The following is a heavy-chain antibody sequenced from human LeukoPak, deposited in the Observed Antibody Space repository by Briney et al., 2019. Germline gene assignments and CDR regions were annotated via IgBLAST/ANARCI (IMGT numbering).Heavy chain of an antibody. V-gene: IGHV4-31*03. J-gene: IGHJ4*02. CDR2: IYYTRST. D-gene: IGHD3-10*01. Sequence: PSETLSLTCTVSGDSITSGAYFWNWIRQQPGKGLEWIEYIYYTRSTNYNPSLESRVTILLDTSKNEFSLRLSSVTAADTAVYYCARGYYFDSGSFFEDWGQGTLVTVSS. CDR1: GDSITSGAYF. CDR3: ARGYYFDSGSFFED.